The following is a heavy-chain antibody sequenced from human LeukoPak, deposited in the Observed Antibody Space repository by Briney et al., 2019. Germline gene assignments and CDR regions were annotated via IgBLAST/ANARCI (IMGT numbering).Heavy chain of an antibody. CDR3: AKAGYDIRDYYYYYYMDV. V-gene: IGHV3-23*01. Sequence: PGGSLRLSCAASGFTFSSYAMSWVRQAPGKGLEWVSAISGSGGSTYYADSVKGRFTISRDNSKNTLYLQMNSLRAEDTAVYYCAKAGYDIRDYYYYYYMDVWGKGTTVTVSS. CDR1: GFTFSSYA. D-gene: IGHD3-9*01. CDR2: ISGSGGST. J-gene: IGHJ6*03.